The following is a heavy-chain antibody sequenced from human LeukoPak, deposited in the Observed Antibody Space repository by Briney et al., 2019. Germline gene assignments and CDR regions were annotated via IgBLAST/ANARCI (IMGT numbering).Heavy chain of an antibody. D-gene: IGHD4-17*01. J-gene: IGHJ5*01. Sequence: PGGSLRLSCAASGFIFSSYSMSWVRQAPGKGLEWISYISGGGGNIHYADSVEGRFTISRDNSKSTLYLQMNSLRAEDTAVYYCAKVRWIAVTTTFDCWGQGTLVTVSS. CDR3: AKVRWIAVTTTFDC. V-gene: IGHV3-48*01. CDR1: GFIFSSYS. CDR2: ISGGGGNI.